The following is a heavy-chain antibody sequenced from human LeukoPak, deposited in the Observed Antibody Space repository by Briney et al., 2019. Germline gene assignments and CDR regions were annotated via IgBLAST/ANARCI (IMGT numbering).Heavy chain of an antibody. V-gene: IGHV4-59*08. CDR2: IYNSGT. J-gene: IGHJ4*02. CDR3: VRLRRDGYSYFDY. Sequence: TAETLSLTCTVSGGSISSYYCNWIRQPPGKGLEWIGYIYNSGTNFNPSLRSRVTMSVDTSKNQFSLNLSSVTAEETAVYSCVRLRRDGYSYFDYWGRGTLVTVSS. D-gene: IGHD5-24*01. CDR1: GGSISSYY.